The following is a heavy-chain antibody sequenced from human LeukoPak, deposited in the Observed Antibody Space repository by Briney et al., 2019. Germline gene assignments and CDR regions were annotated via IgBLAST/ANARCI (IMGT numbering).Heavy chain of an antibody. Sequence: PGGSLRLSCAASGFTFSTYAMHWVRQAPGKGLEWVSFIRYDGSDKYYADSVKGRFTISRDSFNNTLYLQMNSLRAEDTAVYYCAKVASNYDFWSGSANWGQGTLVTVSS. D-gene: IGHD3-3*01. CDR1: GFTFSTYA. J-gene: IGHJ4*02. CDR2: IRYDGSDK. V-gene: IGHV3-30*02. CDR3: AKVASNYDFWSGSAN.